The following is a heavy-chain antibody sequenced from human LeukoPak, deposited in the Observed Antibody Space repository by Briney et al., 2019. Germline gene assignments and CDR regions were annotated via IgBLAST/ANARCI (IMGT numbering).Heavy chain of an antibody. D-gene: IGHD6-13*01. V-gene: IGHV4-39*07. CDR1: GGSISSSSYY. Sequence: PSETLSLTCTVSGGSISSSSYYWGWIRQPPGKGLESIGTIYYSGSTYYNPSLKSRVTISVDTSKNQFSLKLSSVTAADTAVYYCARGVGSSWYFLWFDPWGQGTLVTVSS. J-gene: IGHJ5*02. CDR2: IYYSGST. CDR3: ARGVGSSWYFLWFDP.